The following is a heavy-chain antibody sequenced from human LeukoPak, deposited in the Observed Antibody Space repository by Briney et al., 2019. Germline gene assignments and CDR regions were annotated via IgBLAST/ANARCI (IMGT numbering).Heavy chain of an antibody. CDR1: GYTFTSYG. D-gene: IGHD3-10*01. CDR3: ARDFTPFYYGSGSYYNPFDY. Sequence: ASVKVSCKASGYTFTSYGISWVRQAPGQGLEWMGIINPSGGSTSYAQKFQGRVTMTRDTSTSTVYMELSSLRSEDTAVYYCARDFTPFYYGSGSYYNPFDYRGQGTLVTVSS. J-gene: IGHJ4*02. CDR2: INPSGGST. V-gene: IGHV1-46*01.